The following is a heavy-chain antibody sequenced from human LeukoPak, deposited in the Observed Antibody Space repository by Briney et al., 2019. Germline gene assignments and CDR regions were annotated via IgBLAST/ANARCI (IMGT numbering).Heavy chain of an antibody. V-gene: IGHV1-3*01. CDR1: GYTFLTYA. D-gene: IGHD6-19*01. J-gene: IGHJ4*02. CDR2: IYAGNGDT. CDR3: ARGAVADHPFDY. Sequence: ASVKVSCKASGYTFLTYAMHWVRQAPGQRLEWMGWIYAGNGDTKSPQKFQDRVTITRDTSARTAYMELSSLRSEDTAVYYCARGAVADHPFDYWGQETLVTVSS.